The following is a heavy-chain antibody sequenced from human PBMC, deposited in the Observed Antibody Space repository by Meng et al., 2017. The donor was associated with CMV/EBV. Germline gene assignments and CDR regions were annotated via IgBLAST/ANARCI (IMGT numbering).Heavy chain of an antibody. Sequence: SVKVSCKASGGTFNSYTISWVRQAPGQGLEWMGRIIPILGITNYAQKFQGRVTITADKSTSTAYMELSSLRSEDTAVYYCARSSGYDRYGMDVWGQGTTVTVSS. V-gene: IGHV1-69*02. D-gene: IGHD5-12*01. J-gene: IGHJ6*02. CDR3: ARSSGYDRYGMDV. CDR1: GGTFNSYT. CDR2: IIPILGIT.